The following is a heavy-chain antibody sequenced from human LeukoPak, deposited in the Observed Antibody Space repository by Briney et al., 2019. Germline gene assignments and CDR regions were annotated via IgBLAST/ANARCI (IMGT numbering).Heavy chain of an antibody. Sequence: SETLSLTCTVSGGSISSYYWSWIRQPPGKGLEWIGYIYYSGSTNYNPSLKSRVTISVDTSKNQFSLKLSSVTAADTAVYYCVREYCSSTSCYTGDAFDIWGQGTMVTVSS. V-gene: IGHV4-59*01. CDR1: GGSISSYY. CDR3: VREYCSSTSCYTGDAFDI. J-gene: IGHJ3*02. D-gene: IGHD2-2*02. CDR2: IYYSGST.